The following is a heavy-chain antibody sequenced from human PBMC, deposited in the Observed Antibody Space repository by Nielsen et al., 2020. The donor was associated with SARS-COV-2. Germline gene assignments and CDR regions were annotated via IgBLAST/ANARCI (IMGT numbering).Heavy chain of an antibody. CDR1: GFTFSNAW. V-gene: IGHV3-74*01. D-gene: IGHD6-19*01. CDR3: ARVGSGWYLWFDP. J-gene: IGHJ5*02. CDR2: INSDGSST. Sequence: GESLKISCAASGFTFSNAWMSWVRQAPGKGLEWVSRINSDGSSTSYADSVKGRFTISRDNAKNTLYLQMNSLRAEDTAVYYCARVGSGWYLWFDPWGQGTLVTVSS.